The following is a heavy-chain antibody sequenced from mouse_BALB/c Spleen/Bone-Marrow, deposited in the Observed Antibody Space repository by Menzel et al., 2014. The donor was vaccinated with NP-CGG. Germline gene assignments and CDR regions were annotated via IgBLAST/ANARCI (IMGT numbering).Heavy chain of an antibody. J-gene: IGHJ3*01. Sequence: EVKLQESGGGLVQPGGSLKLSCAASGFDFSGYWMSWVRQAPGKGLEWIGEINPDSSTTNYTPSLKDKFIISRDNAKNTLYLQMSKVRSEDTALYYCARNDGYSFAYWGQGTLVTVSA. CDR2: INPDSSTT. V-gene: IGHV4-1*02. CDR3: ARNDGYSFAY. CDR1: GFDFSGYW. D-gene: IGHD2-3*01.